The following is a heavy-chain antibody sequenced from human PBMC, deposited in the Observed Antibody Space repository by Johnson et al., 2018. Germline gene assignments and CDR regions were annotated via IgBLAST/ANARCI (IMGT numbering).Heavy chain of an antibody. D-gene: IGHD1-7*01. CDR1: GGSISSYY. CDR2: IYYTGST. CDR3: ARVITGTTYTFDI. V-gene: IGHV4-59*01. Sequence: QVQLQESGPGLVKPSETLSLTCTVSGGSISSYYWSWLRQPPGKGLEFIGYIYYTGSTNYDPSLKSRVSISVDKSMNQFSLKLSSVTAADTAMYYCARVITGTTYTFDIWGQGTMVTVSS. J-gene: IGHJ3*02.